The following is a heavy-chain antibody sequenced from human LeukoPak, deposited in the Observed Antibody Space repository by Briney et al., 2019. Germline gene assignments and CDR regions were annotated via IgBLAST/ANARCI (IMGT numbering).Heavy chain of an antibody. CDR2: INPSGGST. J-gene: IGHJ3*02. Sequence: ASVKVSCKASGYTFTSCYMHWVRQAPGQGLEWMGIINPSGGSTSYAQKFQGRVTMTRDTSTSTVYMELSSLRSEDTAVYYCARGGGGRIAADDAFDIWGQGTMVTVSS. CDR1: GYTFTSCY. D-gene: IGHD6-6*01. CDR3: ARGGGGRIAADDAFDI. V-gene: IGHV1-46*01.